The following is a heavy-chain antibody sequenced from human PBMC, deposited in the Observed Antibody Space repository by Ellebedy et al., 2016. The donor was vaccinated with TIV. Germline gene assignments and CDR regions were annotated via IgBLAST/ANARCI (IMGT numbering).Heavy chain of an antibody. J-gene: IGHJ4*02. D-gene: IGHD3-22*01. CDR3: ARVRHEVVYDY. CDR2: INPNSGCT. Sequence: ASVTVSCKTSGYNFNAFYIHGVRQAPGQGLEWMGWINPNSGCTNYAQKFQGRVTMTRDTSISTATMYLSRLRSDDTAVYFCARVRHEVVYDYWGQGTLVTVSS. V-gene: IGHV1-2*02. CDR1: GYNFNAFY.